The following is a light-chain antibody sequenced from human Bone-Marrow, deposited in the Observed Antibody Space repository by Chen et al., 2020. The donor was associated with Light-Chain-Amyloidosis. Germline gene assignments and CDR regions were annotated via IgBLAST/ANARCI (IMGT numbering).Light chain of an antibody. CDR1: SSDVGVYNS. V-gene: IGLV2-8*01. J-gene: IGLJ2*01. CDR2: EVS. Sequence: QSALTQPPSASGSPGHSVTISCTGTSSDVGVYNSVSWYQQHPGNAPKLMIFEVSKRPAGVPDRFSGSKSGNTASLTVSGLQAEDEADYYCCSSYAGNNRVFGGGTKLTVL. CDR3: CSSYAGNNRV.